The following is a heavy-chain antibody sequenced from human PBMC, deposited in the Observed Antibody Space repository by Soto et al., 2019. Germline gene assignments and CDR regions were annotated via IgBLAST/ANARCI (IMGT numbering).Heavy chain of an antibody. D-gene: IGHD5-12*01. CDR2: IKQDGSEK. Sequence: EVQLVESGGGLVQPGGSLRLSCEASGFTFSSYWMSWVRQAPGKGLEWVANIKQDGSEKYYVDSVKGRFTISRDNAKNSLYLQLNSLRDEDTGVYYCARDLASATISNYWGQGTLVTGSS. CDR3: ARDLASATISNY. J-gene: IGHJ4*02. CDR1: GFTFSSYW. V-gene: IGHV3-7*04.